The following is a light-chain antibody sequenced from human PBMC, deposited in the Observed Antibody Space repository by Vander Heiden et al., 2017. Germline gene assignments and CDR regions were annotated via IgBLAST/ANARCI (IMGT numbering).Light chain of an antibody. CDR1: QDISNY. J-gene: IGKJ3*01. V-gene: IGKV1-33*01. Sequence: DIQMTQSPSSLSASVGDRVTITCQASQDISNYLNWYQQKPGKAPKLLIYDASNLETGVPSRFSGSGSGTDFTFTSSSLQPEDIATYYWQQYDILFTFGPGTKVXIK. CDR3: QQYDILFT. CDR2: DAS.